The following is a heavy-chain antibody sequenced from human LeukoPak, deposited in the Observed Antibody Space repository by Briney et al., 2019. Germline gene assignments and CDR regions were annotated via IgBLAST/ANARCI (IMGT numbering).Heavy chain of an antibody. Sequence: PGGSLRLSCAASGFTFSSYAMRWVRQAPGKGLEWVLDISGSGGKTYYADSVKGRLTISRDNSKNTLYLQMDSLRAEDTAVYYCAKSTGGSVSYYSSGYWGQGTLVTVSS. J-gene: IGHJ4*02. CDR2: ISGSGGKT. CDR3: AKSTGGSVSYYSSGY. D-gene: IGHD3-10*01. CDR1: GFTFSSYA. V-gene: IGHV3-23*01.